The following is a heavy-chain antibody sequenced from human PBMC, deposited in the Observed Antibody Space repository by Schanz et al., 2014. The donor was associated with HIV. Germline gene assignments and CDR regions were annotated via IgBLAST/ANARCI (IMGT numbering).Heavy chain of an antibody. Sequence: QVQLVQSGAEVKNPGASVKVSCKASGDTFTGDFMHWVRQATGQGLEWMGWMNPNSANTGYAQKFQGRVTMTADTFTSTAYMELRSLTSDDTAVYYCARGYCSGGTCYSGDYWGQGTLVTVSS. CDR2: MNPNSANT. J-gene: IGHJ4*02. CDR1: GDTFTGDF. D-gene: IGHD2-15*01. V-gene: IGHV1-8*02. CDR3: ARGYCSGGTCYSGDY.